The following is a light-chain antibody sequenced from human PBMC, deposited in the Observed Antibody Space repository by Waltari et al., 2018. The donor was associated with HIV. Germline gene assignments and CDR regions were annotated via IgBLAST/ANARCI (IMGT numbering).Light chain of an antibody. Sequence: QSVLTQPPSASGTPVQRVTISCSASSSNIRSHSVNRYQQLPGTAPKLLTYTNDQRPSGVPDRFSGSKSGTSASLAITGLQSKEEADYYCAAWDDSLIGVIFGGGTKLTVL. V-gene: IGLV1-44*01. CDR3: AAWDDSLIGVI. CDR2: TND. J-gene: IGLJ2*01. CDR1: SSNIRSHS.